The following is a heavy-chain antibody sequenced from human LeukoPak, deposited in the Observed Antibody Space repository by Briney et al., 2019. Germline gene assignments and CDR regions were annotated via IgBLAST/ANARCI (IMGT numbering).Heavy chain of an antibody. J-gene: IGHJ4*02. CDR3: ARGARAGYNLQPFDY. D-gene: IGHD5-24*01. CDR2: IYYSGST. CDR1: GGSMSSYY. V-gene: IGHV4-59*08. Sequence: SETLSLTCTVSGGSMSSYYWSWIRQPPGKGLEWIGYIYYSGSTKYNPSLKSRVTISVDTSKNQFSLKLSSVTAADTAVYYCARGARAGYNLQPFDYWGQGTLVTVSS.